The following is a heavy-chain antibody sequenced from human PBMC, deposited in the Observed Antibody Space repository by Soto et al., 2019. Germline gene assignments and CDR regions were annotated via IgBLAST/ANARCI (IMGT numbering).Heavy chain of an antibody. CDR3: AKDNCISTSCYRLYNWFDP. D-gene: IGHD2-2*01. V-gene: IGHV3-30*18. CDR1: GFTFSSYG. Sequence: QVQLVESGGGVVQPGRSLRLSCAASGFTFSSYGMHWVRQAPGKGLEWVAVISYGGSNKYYADSVKGRFTISRDNSKNXRXPQMNNLRAEDTAVYYCAKDNCISTSCYRLYNWFDPWGQGTLVTVSS. J-gene: IGHJ5*02. CDR2: ISYGGSNK.